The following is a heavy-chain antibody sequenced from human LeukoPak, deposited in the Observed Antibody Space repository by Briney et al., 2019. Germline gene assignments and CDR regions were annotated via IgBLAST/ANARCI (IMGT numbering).Heavy chain of an antibody. CDR2: ISGGGGST. Sequence: GGSLRLSCAASGFTFSSYAMSWVRQAPGKGLEWVSTISGGGGSTYYADSVKGRFTISRDNSKKTLYVQMNSLRAEDTAVYYCAAGSAYCGGDCYRWFDPWGQGTLGTVSS. CDR3: AAGSAYCGGDCYRWFDP. CDR1: GFTFSSYA. J-gene: IGHJ5*02. D-gene: IGHD2-21*02. V-gene: IGHV3-23*01.